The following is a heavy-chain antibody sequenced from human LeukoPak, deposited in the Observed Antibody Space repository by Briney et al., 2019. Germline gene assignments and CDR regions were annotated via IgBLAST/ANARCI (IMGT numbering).Heavy chain of an antibody. CDR1: GGSISSGDYY. D-gene: IGHD6-19*01. Sequence: PSQTLSLTCTVSGGSISSGDYYWSWIRQPPGKGLEWIGYFYYSGSTYYNPSLKSRVTISVDTSKNQFSLKLSSVTAADTAVYYCARADKGIAVAGSSDYWGQGTLVTVSS. CDR2: FYYSGST. J-gene: IGHJ4*02. CDR3: ARADKGIAVAGSSDY. V-gene: IGHV4-30-4*08.